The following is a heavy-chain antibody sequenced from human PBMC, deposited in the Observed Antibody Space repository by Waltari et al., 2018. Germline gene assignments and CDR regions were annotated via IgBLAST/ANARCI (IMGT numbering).Heavy chain of an antibody. V-gene: IGHV4-39*07. Sequence: QLQLQESGPGLVKPSETLSLPCTVSRSSIRNNNYYWGWVRQPPGKGLAWIGSFYKSGTTYYNPSLKSRGTISGETANNQFSLKLNSVTAADTAVYYCVRGYPDIVATISDYWGQGTLVIVSS. CDR2: FYKSGTT. D-gene: IGHD5-12*01. CDR1: RSSIRNNNYY. CDR3: VRGYPDIVATISDY. J-gene: IGHJ4*02.